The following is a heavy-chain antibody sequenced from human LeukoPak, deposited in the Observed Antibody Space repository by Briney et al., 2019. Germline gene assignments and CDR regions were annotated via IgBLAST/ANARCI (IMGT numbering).Heavy chain of an antibody. J-gene: IGHJ4*02. CDR2: INAGNGNT. Sequence: GASVKVSCKASGYTFTNYAMHWVRQAPGQRLEWMGWINAGNGNTKYSQKFQGRVTITRDTSASTAYMELSSLRSEDTAVYYCARVWGCYSGGSCYYRYYFDYWGQGTLVTVSS. D-gene: IGHD2-15*01. CDR3: ARVWGCYSGGSCYYRYYFDY. V-gene: IGHV1-3*01. CDR1: GYTFTNYA.